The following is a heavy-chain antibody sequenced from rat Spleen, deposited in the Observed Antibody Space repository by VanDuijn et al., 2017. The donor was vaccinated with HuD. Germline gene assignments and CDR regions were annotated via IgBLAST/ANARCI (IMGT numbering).Heavy chain of an antibody. Sequence: EVQLQESGPGLVKPSQSLSLTCSVTNYSITSDYWGWLRKFPGRKMEWIGHISYSGSSSYRPSLKGRISITRDTSKNQCFLNLNSVTTEDTATYFCARYTATISFDYWGRGVMVTVSS. CDR1: NYSITSDY. CDR2: ISYSGSS. J-gene: IGHJ2*01. V-gene: IGHV3-1*01. CDR3: ARYTATISFDY. D-gene: IGHD1-10*01.